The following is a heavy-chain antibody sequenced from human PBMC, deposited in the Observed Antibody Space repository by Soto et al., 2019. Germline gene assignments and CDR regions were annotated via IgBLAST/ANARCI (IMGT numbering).Heavy chain of an antibody. CDR2: ISGSGNTI. CDR3: AREGGSYHFDY. V-gene: IGHV3-48*03. J-gene: IGHJ4*02. D-gene: IGHD1-26*01. Sequence: EVQLVESGGGLVQPGGSLRLSCAASGFTLSSYEMNWVRQAPGKGLEWVSYISGSGNTIYHADSVKGRFTISRDNTKNSLYLQMSSLRAEDTAVYYCAREGGSYHFDYWGQGTLVTDSS. CDR1: GFTLSSYE.